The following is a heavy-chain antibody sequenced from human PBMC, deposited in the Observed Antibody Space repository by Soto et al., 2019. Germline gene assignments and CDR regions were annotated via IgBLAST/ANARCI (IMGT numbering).Heavy chain of an antibody. D-gene: IGHD2-21*02. V-gene: IGHV4-30-2*01. CDR1: GESISSGGFS. CDR2: IFHGGST. Sequence: SETLSLTXDVSGESISSGGFSWSWIRQPPGKGPEWIGYIFHGGSTYSNPSLKSRVAISLDRSKNQFSLKLRSVTAADTAVHYCARGGDYYFDHWGQGTLVTVSS. CDR3: ARGGDYYFDH. J-gene: IGHJ4*02.